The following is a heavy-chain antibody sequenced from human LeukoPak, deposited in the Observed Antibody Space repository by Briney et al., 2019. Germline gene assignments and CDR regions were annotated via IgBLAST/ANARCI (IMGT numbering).Heavy chain of an antibody. D-gene: IGHD1-26*01. Sequence: PGGSLRLSCAASGFTFSSYSMNWVRQAPGKGLEWVSSISSSSSYIYYADSVKGRFTMSRDNSKNTLYLQMNSLRAEDTAVYYCAKDRHSGSSYGFDYWGRGTLVTVSS. V-gene: IGHV3-21*04. CDR2: ISSSSSYI. J-gene: IGHJ4*02. CDR3: AKDRHSGSSYGFDY. CDR1: GFTFSSYS.